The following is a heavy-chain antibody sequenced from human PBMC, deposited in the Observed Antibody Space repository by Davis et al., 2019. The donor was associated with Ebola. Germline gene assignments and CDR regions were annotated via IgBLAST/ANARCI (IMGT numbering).Heavy chain of an antibody. Sequence: GESLKISCAASGFTFSSYSMNWVRQAPGKGLEWASSISSSSSYIYYADSVKGRFTISRDNAKNSLYLQMNSLRAEDTAVYYCARDRGLHYYYGMDVWGQGTLVTVSS. D-gene: IGHD3-10*01. CDR1: GFTFSSYS. V-gene: IGHV3-21*01. CDR3: ARDRGLHYYYGMDV. J-gene: IGHJ6*02. CDR2: ISSSSSYI.